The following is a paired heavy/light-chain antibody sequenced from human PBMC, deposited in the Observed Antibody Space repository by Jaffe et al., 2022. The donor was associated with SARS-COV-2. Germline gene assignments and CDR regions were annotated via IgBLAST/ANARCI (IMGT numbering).Heavy chain of an antibody. CDR2: VFYSGTT. CDR3: ARLPRGSSASWFGGRTY. D-gene: IGHD3-10*01. Sequence: QVQLQESGPGLVKPSETLSLTCTVSGGSIGSNDHYWGWIRQPPGKGLEWIGTVFYSGTTYYNSSLKSRVTISVDTSKNQFSLKMTSVTAADSSVYYCARLPRGSSASWFGGRTYWGQGSLVTVSS. J-gene: IGHJ4*02. CDR1: GGSIGSNDHY. V-gene: IGHV4-39*01.
Light chain of an antibody. CDR1: RSLLHSNGYNY. Sequence: DIVMTQSPLSLPVTPGEPASISCRSSRSLLHSNGYNYLDWYLQKPGQSPQLLMYLGSNRASGVPDRFTGSGSGTDFTLKISRVEAEDVGVYYCMQTLQIPLTFGGGTKVEIK. V-gene: IGKV2-28*01. CDR3: MQTLQIPLT. CDR2: LGS. J-gene: IGKJ4*01.